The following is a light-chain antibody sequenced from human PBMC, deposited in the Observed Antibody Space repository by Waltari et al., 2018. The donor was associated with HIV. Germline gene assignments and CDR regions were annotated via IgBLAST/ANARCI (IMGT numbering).Light chain of an antibody. Sequence: QSALTQPASVSGSPGQSITISCTGTSSDVGGYNYVSWYQQHPGKAPKLMIYEVSNRPSGVSNRFSGSKSGNTASLTISGLQPEDEADYYCSSYTSSSTPYVFGTGTEVTVL. CDR3: SSYTSSSTPYV. J-gene: IGLJ1*01. CDR2: EVS. V-gene: IGLV2-14*01. CDR1: SSDVGGYNY.